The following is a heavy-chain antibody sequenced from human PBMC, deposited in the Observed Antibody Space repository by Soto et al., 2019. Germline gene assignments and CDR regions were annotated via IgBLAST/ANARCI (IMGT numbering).Heavy chain of an antibody. CDR1: GGSISSHY. V-gene: IGHV4-59*11. D-gene: IGHD3-22*01. CDR3: TRSGGDYVNGGYYGGDYDY. Sequence: QVQLQESGPGLVKPSETLSLTCTVSGGSISSHYWSWIRQSPGKGLEWIGYIHHTGTTNYNPSLTSRVTTSLATAQNHFSLKLTSVTAAEPAVYYCTRSGGDYVNGGYYGGDYDYWGRGTLVTLSS. CDR2: IHHTGTT. J-gene: IGHJ4*02.